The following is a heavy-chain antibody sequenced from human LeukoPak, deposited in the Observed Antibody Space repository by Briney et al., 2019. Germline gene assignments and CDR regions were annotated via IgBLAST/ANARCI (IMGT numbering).Heavy chain of an antibody. CDR1: GFTFSSYA. CDR2: ISSSGGST. Sequence: GGSLRLYCAASGFTFSSYAMSWVRQAPGKGLEWVSAISSSGGSTYYADSVKGRSTISRDNSKNTLYLQMNSLRAEDTAVYYCAKNYYESSGPFDFWGQGTLVTVSS. CDR3: AKNYYESSGPFDF. J-gene: IGHJ4*02. V-gene: IGHV3-23*01. D-gene: IGHD3-22*01.